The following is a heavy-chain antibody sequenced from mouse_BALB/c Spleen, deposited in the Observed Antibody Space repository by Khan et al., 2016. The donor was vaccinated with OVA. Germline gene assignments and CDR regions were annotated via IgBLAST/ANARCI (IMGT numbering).Heavy chain of an antibody. CDR1: GYTFTNYR. CDR3: ASESSYWYFDV. V-gene: IGHV9-1*02. CDR2: INTYTGEP. J-gene: IGHJ1*01. D-gene: IGHD1-1*01. Sequence: QIQLVQSGPELKKPGETVKISCKASGYTFTNYRMNWMKQAPGKGLKWMGWINTYTGEPTYGDDFKGRFAFSLETSASTAYLQINNLKNEDIATYFCASESSYWYFDVWGAGTTVTVSS.